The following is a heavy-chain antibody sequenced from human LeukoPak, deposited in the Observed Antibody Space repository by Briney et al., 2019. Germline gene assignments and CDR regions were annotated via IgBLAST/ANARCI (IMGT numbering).Heavy chain of an antibody. CDR1: GGFISSSSYY. V-gene: IGHV4-39*07. CDR3: ARGPGATRYFDY. CDR2: IYYSGST. Sequence: PSETLSLTCTVSGGFISSSSYYWGWIRQPPGKGLEWIGSIYYSGSTYYNPSLKSRVTISVDTSKNQFSLKLSSVTAADTAVYYCARGPGATRYFDYWGQGTLVTVSS. D-gene: IGHD1-26*01. J-gene: IGHJ4*02.